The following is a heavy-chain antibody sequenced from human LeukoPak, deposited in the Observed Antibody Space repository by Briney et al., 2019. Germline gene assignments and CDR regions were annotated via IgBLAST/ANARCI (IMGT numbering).Heavy chain of an antibody. Sequence: SETLSLTCAVYGGSFSGYYWSWIRQPPGKGLEWIGEINHSGSTNYNPSLKSRVTISVDTSKNQFSLKLSSVTAADTAVYYCARLSGGGGNLLDSWGQGALVTVSS. J-gene: IGHJ4*02. D-gene: IGHD4-23*01. CDR1: GGSFSGYY. V-gene: IGHV4-34*01. CDR3: ARLSGGGGNLLDS. CDR2: INHSGST.